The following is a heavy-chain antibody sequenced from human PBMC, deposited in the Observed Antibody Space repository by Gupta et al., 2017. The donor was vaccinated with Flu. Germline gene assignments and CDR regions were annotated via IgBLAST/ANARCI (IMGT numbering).Heavy chain of an antibody. CDR2: IRSRAYGGTT. CDR1: EFLVGDYG. Sequence: DVQVVESGGGLVQPGRSLRLSCTASEFLVGDYGMAWVRQAPGKGLEWVGIIRSRAYGGTTEYAASVKGRFSISRDESKSTAYLQMNSLKTEDTAVYYCARGGGYSYGHPSNYYYFMDVWGIGTMVTVSS. J-gene: IGHJ6*03. V-gene: IGHV3-49*04. D-gene: IGHD5-18*01. CDR3: ARGGGYSYGHPSNYYYFMDV.